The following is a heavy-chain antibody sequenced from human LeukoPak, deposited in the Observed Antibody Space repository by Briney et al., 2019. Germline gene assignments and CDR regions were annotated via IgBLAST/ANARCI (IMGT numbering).Heavy chain of an antibody. D-gene: IGHD3-22*01. CDR1: GGSISSYY. CDR3: ARSSYYYDSFDS. CDR2: IYYSGST. Sequence: SETLSLTCTVSGGSISSYYWHWIRQPPGKGLEWIGYIYYSGSTDYHPSLKSRVTISVDTSKNQFSLYLSSVTAADTAHYYCARSSYYYDSFDSWGQGTLVTVSS. J-gene: IGHJ4*02. V-gene: IGHV4-59*08.